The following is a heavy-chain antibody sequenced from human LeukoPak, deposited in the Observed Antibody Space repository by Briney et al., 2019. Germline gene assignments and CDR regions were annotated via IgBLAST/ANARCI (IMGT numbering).Heavy chain of an antibody. CDR3: TRAKTGYYDSTGYYLGAY. V-gene: IGHV3-23*01. D-gene: IGHD3-22*01. CDR2: ISNSGGTT. Sequence: GGSLRLSCAASGFTFSTYAMSWVRQAPGKGLEWVSSISNSGGTTYYADSVKGRFTISRDNSRNTLVLQMNSLRAEDTALYFCTRAKTGYYDSTGYYLGAYWGQGTLVTVSS. J-gene: IGHJ4*02. CDR1: GFTFSTYA.